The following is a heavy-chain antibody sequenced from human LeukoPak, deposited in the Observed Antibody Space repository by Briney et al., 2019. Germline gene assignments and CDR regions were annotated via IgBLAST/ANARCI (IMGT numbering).Heavy chain of an antibody. D-gene: IGHD4-17*01. CDR3: ARRGMTAVTTRSFDY. CDR1: GDSLSSNTHY. J-gene: IGHJ4*02. CDR2: IYYGGST. V-gene: IGHV4-39*01. Sequence: SETLSLTCTVSGDSLSSNTHYWDWIRQPPGKGLEWIGTIYYGGSTYYNPSLKSRVTISVDTSNNQFSLNLSSVTAADTAVYYCARRGMTAVTTRSFDYWGQGTLVTVSS.